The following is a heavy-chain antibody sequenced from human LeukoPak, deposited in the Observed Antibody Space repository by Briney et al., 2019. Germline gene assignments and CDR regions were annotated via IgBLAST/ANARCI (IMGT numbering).Heavy chain of an antibody. D-gene: IGHD4-17*01. CDR2: ISSSSSYI. CDR3: ARDGGFYGDYPIFFDY. Sequence: GGSLRLSCAASGFTFSSYSMNWVRQAPGKGLEWVSSISSSSSYIYYADSVKGRFTISRDNAKNSLYLQVNSLRAEDTAVYYCARDGGFYGDYPIFFDYWGQGTLVTVSS. CDR1: GFTFSSYS. V-gene: IGHV3-21*01. J-gene: IGHJ4*02.